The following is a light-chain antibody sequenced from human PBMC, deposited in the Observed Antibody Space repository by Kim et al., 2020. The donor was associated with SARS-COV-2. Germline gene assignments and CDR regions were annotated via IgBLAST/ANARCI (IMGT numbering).Light chain of an antibody. CDR2: GKD. V-gene: IGLV3-19*01. CDR1: SLRTYY. Sequence: VALGQTGRITCQGDSLRTYYATLYQQKPGQAPKVVIYGKDNRPSGVPDRFSGSSSGNTAYLTITGTQAGDEADYYCNSRDSNDYVVFGGGTKVTVL. J-gene: IGLJ2*01. CDR3: NSRDSNDYVV.